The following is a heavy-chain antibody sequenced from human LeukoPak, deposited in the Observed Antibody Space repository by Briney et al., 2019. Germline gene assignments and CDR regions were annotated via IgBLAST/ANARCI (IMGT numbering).Heavy chain of an antibody. V-gene: IGHV1-2*02. CDR2: INPNSGGT. J-gene: IGHJ5*02. CDR1: GYTFTGYY. CDR3: ARNSWGYDRHNLYCSGGSCYSRRFDP. D-gene: IGHD2-15*01. Sequence: ASVKVSCKASGYTFTGYYMHWVRHAPGQRLEWRGWINPNSGGTNYAQKFQGRVTMTRDTSISTAYMELSRLRSDDTAVYYCARNSWGYDRHNLYCSGGSCYSRRFDPWGQGTLVTVSS.